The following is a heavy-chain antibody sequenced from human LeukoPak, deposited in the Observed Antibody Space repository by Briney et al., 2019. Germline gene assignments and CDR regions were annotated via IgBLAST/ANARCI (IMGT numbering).Heavy chain of an antibody. V-gene: IGHV3-30*02. Sequence: GGSLRLSCAASGFTFSSYDMHWVRQAPGKGLEWVAFIRYDGSNEYFTDSVKGRFTISRDNSKNTVFLQMNSLRAEDTAIYYCAKADDYYDSIQLDYWGQGTLVTVSS. D-gene: IGHD3-22*01. CDR1: GFTFSSYD. CDR2: IRYDGSNE. J-gene: IGHJ4*02. CDR3: AKADDYYDSIQLDY.